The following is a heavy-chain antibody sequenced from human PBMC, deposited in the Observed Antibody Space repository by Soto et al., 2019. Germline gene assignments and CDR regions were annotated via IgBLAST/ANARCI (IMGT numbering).Heavy chain of an antibody. CDR3: VILKSIRAAGTFDI. CDR2: ISSNGGST. CDR1: GFTFSSYS. J-gene: IGHJ3*02. V-gene: IGHV3-64D*06. D-gene: IGHD6-13*01. Sequence: GGSLRLSCSASGFTFSSYSMHWVRQAPGKGLEYVSAISSNGGSTYYADSVKGRFTISRDNSKNTLYLQMSSLRAEDTAVYYCVILKSIRAAGTFDIWGQGTMVTVS.